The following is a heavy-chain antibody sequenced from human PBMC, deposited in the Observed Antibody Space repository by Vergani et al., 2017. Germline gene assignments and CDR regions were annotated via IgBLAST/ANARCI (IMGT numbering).Heavy chain of an antibody. V-gene: IGHV3-23*01. CDR1: GFTFSSYA. CDR3: AKDRAWFGESDDAFDI. J-gene: IGHJ3*02. Sequence: EVQLLESGGGLVQPGGSLRLSCAASGFTFSSYAMSWVRQAPGKGLEWVSAISGSGGSKYYADSVKGRFTISRDNSKNTLHLQMNSLRAEDTAVYYCAKDRAWFGESDDAFDIWGQGTMVTVSS. D-gene: IGHD3-10*01. CDR2: ISGSGGSK.